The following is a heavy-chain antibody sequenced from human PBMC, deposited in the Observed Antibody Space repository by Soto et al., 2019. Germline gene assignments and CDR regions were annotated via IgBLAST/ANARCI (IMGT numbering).Heavy chain of an antibody. CDR1: GGSMSRYY. CDR2: IHYTGST. CDR3: ARDLTISSTDGPLDP. V-gene: IGHV4-59*01. J-gene: IGHJ5*02. D-gene: IGHD1-1*01. Sequence: SETLSLTCTVPGGSMSRYYWTWIRQPPGEGLEWIGNIHYTGSTNYNPSLKSRVTILLGTSTSQFSLKVSSVTAADTAVYYCARDLTISSTDGPLDPWGHGTLVTVS.